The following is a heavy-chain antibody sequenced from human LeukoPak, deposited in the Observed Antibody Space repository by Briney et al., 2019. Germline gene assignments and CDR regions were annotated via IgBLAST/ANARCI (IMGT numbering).Heavy chain of an antibody. J-gene: IGHJ5*02. D-gene: IGHD6-13*01. Sequence: ASVKVSCKASGYTFTAYYMHWVRQAPGQGLEWMGWINAIMGGTNYAQKFQGGVTLTKDTSVSTGYMELSRLTSDDAAVYYCARGRKFMGGIADCLDPWGQGTLVTVSS. CDR3: ARGRKFMGGIADCLDP. V-gene: IGHV1-2*02. CDR2: INAIMGGT. CDR1: GYTFTAYY.